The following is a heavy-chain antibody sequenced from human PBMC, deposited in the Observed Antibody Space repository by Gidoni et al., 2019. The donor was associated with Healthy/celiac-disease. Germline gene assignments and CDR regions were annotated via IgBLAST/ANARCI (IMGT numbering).Heavy chain of an antibody. D-gene: IGHD3-22*01. CDR1: GGSISRGGYY. J-gene: IGHJ3*02. Sequence: QEQLQEAGPGLVKPSQTLTRTCTVSGGSISRGGYYWSWVRQHPGTVLEWIGYSYYSGSTYDNPSLKSLVTISVDTSKNQFPLKLSSVTAADTAVYYCALWSDSSGYYYVKALDIWGQGTMVTVSS. V-gene: IGHV4-31*01. CDR3: ALWSDSSGYYYVKALDI. CDR2: SYYSGST.